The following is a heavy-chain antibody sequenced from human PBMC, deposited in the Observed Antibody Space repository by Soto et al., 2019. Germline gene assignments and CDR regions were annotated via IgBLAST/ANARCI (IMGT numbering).Heavy chain of an antibody. D-gene: IGHD2-8*02. CDR2: FYYTGTT. CDR3: ARISYWVKDY. Sequence: SETLSLTCTVSGASLSSGSYYWSWIQQPPGKGLEWIGYFYYTGTTKYNPSLESRVTISADTSKNQFSLNLTSVTAADTAVYYCARISYWVKDYWGQGALVTVSS. J-gene: IGHJ4*02. V-gene: IGHV4-61*01. CDR1: GASLSSGSYY.